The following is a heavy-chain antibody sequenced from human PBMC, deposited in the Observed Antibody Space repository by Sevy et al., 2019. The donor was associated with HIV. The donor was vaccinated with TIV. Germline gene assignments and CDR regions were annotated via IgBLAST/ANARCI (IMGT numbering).Heavy chain of an antibody. CDR3: ARVPRSAYDDTFDI. Sequence: ASVKVSCKASGYTFTSYGISWVRQAPGQGLGWMGWISAYNGNTNYAQKLQGRVTMTTDTSTSTAYMELRSLRSDDTAVYYCARVPRSAYDDTFDIWGQGTMVTVSS. J-gene: IGHJ3*02. CDR2: ISAYNGNT. V-gene: IGHV1-18*01. D-gene: IGHD5-12*01. CDR1: GYTFTSYG.